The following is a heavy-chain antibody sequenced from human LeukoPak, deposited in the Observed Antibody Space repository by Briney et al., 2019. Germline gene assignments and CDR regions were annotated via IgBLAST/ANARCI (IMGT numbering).Heavy chain of an antibody. CDR1: GYSFTNYW. CDR2: IFPGDSDT. D-gene: IGHD1-26*01. J-gene: IGHJ3*02. Sequence: GESLKISCKASGYSFTNYWIGWVRQMPGRGLQWMGIIFPGDSDTRYSPSFQGQVTISADKSISTAYLQCSLKASDTAMYYCARSGSLGAFDTWGQGTMVTVSS. CDR3: ARSGSLGAFDT. V-gene: IGHV5-51*01.